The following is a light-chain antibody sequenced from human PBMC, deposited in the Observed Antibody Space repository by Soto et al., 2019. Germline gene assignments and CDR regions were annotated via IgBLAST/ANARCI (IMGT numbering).Light chain of an antibody. CDR1: QSVSSY. J-gene: IGKJ5*01. CDR3: QQSASSVT. V-gene: IGKV3-20*01. CDR2: DAS. Sequence: EIVLTQSPAALTLSPGERATLSCRASQSVSSYLAWYQQKPGQAPRLLIYDASTRATGIPDRFSGSGFGTHFTLTISSLEPEDFAMYYCQQSASSVTFGQGTRLEIK.